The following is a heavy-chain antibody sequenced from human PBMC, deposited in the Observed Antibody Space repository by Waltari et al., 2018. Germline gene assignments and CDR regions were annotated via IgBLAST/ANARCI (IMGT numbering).Heavy chain of an antibody. CDR2: ISYDGSYE. Sequence: QVQLVESGGGVVHPGRSLSLSCEASGFTFSYHARPWVRQAPGKGLEWVAGISYDGSYEYYADSVRGRFTISRDDSKDTVNLQMNSLRPEDTAVYYCARDGPLQIQSWYSFDYWGQGTLVTVSS. V-gene: IGHV3-30*07. D-gene: IGHD5-18*01. J-gene: IGHJ4*02. CDR3: ARDGPLQIQSWYSFDY. CDR1: GFTFSYHA.